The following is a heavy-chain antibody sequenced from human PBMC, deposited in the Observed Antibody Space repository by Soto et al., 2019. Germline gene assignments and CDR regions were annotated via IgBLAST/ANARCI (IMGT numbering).Heavy chain of an antibody. CDR2: IYTSGST. CDR1: GGSISSYY. J-gene: IGHJ6*02. D-gene: IGHD6-25*01. Sequence: LSLTCTVSGGSISSYYWSWIRQPAGKGLEWIGRIYTSGSTNYNPSLKSRFTLAVDTSKNQFSRKLSSVTAADTAVYYWARDTTRQRYYGMDVWGRGNTVTVSS. CDR3: ARDTTRQRYYGMDV. V-gene: IGHV4-4*07.